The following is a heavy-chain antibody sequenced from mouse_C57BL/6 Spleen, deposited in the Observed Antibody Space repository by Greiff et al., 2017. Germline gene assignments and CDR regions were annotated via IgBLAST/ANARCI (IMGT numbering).Heavy chain of an antibody. CDR3: ARGYSNYIYYYAMDY. J-gene: IGHJ4*01. V-gene: IGHV1-69*01. D-gene: IGHD2-5*01. CDR1: GYTFTSYW. Sequence: QVQLQQPGAELVMPGASVKLSCKASGYTFTSYWMHWVKQRPGQGLEWIGEIDPSDSYTNYNQKFKGKSTLTVDKSSSTAYMQLSSLTSEDSAVYYCARGYSNYIYYYAMDYWGQGTSVTVSS. CDR2: IDPSDSYT.